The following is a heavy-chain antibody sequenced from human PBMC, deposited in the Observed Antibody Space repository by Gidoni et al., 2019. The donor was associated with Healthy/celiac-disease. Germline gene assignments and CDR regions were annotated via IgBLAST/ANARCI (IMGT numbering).Heavy chain of an antibody. J-gene: IGHJ4*02. CDR2: ISYDGSNK. D-gene: IGHD1-26*01. CDR3: AKDTGGLGGATGVDY. CDR1: GFTFSSYG. Sequence: QVQLVESGGGVVQPGRSLRLSCAASGFTFSSYGMHWVRQAPGKGLEWVAVISYDGSNKYYADSVKGRFTISRDNSKNTLYLQMNSLRAEDTAVYYCAKDTGGLGGATGVDYWGQGTLVTVSS. V-gene: IGHV3-30*18.